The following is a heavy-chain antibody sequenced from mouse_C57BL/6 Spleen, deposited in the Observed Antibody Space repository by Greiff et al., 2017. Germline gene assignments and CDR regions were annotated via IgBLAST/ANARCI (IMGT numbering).Heavy chain of an antibody. J-gene: IGHJ2*01. CDR3: TRTGKNC. CDR2: IDPETGGT. V-gene: IGHV1-15*01. Sequence: VQLQQSGAELLRPGASVTLSCKASGYTFTDYEMHWVKQTPVHGLEWIGAIDPETGGTAYNQKFEGKAILTSDKSSSTAYMQLRSLTSEDSAVYYCTRTGKNCWGQSTTLTVSS. CDR1: GYTFTDYE. D-gene: IGHD2-1*01.